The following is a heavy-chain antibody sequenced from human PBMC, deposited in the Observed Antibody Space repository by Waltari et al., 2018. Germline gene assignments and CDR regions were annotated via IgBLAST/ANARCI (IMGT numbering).Heavy chain of an antibody. CDR1: GFTFSSYG. CDR3: ATPPYGDLDYWYFDL. D-gene: IGHD4-17*01. J-gene: IGHJ2*01. CDR2: ISYDGSNK. Sequence: QVQLVESGGGVVQPGRSLRLSCAASGFTFSSYGMHWVRQAPGKGLEWVAVISYDGSNKYYADSVKGRFTISRDNSKNTLYLQMNSLRSEDTAVYYCATPPYGDLDYWYFDLWGRGTLVTVSS. V-gene: IGHV3-30*03.